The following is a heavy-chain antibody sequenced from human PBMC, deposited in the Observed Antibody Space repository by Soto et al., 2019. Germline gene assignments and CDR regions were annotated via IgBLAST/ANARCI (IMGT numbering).Heavy chain of an antibody. Sequence: QVQLVESGGGVVQPGRSLRLSCAASGFTFSLYGMHWVRQAPGKGLGWVAVIWYDGSNKFYADSVKGRFTISRDNSKTTLYLQMTSLRDEDTAVYYCARGLRGISFYGMDVWGQGTTVIDSS. CDR3: ARGLRGISFYGMDV. J-gene: IGHJ6*02. D-gene: IGHD3-16*01. V-gene: IGHV3-33*01. CDR1: GFTFSLYG. CDR2: IWYDGSNK.